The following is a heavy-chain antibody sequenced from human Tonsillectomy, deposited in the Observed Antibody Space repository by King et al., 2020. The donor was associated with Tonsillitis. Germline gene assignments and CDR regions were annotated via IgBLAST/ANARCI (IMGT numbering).Heavy chain of an antibody. D-gene: IGHD2/OR15-2a*01. CDR3: ARARARGSLIYFDY. CDR1: GGSLRSEGYS. J-gene: IGHJ4*02. CDR2: IFHSGTT. V-gene: IGHV4-30-2*01. Sequence: LQLQESGSGLVKPSQNLSLTCVVSGGSLRSEGYSWSWIRQPPGKGLEWVGSIFHSGTTFFNPSLKSRVSLSIDTSKNRFSLRLSSVTAADTAVFYCARARARGSLIYFDYWGQGALVTVSS.